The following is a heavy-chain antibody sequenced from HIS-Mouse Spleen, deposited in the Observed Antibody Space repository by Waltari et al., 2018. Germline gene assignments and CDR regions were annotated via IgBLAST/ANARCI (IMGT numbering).Heavy chain of an antibody. D-gene: IGHD6-13*01. CDR2: IYYSGST. Sequence: QLQLQVSRPELVKPSETLSLSRTVSGASSTSGSYYWRWIRQPPGKGLEWIGSIYYSGSTYYNPSLKSRVTISVDTSKNQFSLKLSSVTAADTAVYYCAREIPYSSSWYDWYFDLWGRGTLVTVSS. CDR1: GASSTSGSYY. J-gene: IGHJ2*01. CDR3: AREIPYSSSWYDWYFDL. V-gene: IGHV4-39*07.